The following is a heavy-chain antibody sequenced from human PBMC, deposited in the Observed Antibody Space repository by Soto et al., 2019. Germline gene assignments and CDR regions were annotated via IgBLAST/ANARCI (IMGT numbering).Heavy chain of an antibody. CDR1: GYTFTSYD. J-gene: IGHJ4*02. V-gene: IGHV1-8*01. Sequence: GASVKVSCKASGYTFTSYDINWVRQATGQGLEWMGWMNANSGNTGYAQKFQGRVTMTRNTSMSTAYMELSSLRSDDTAVYYCAREVYYYGSGSYRWTFDYWGQGTLVTVSS. CDR2: MNANSGNT. D-gene: IGHD3-10*01. CDR3: AREVYYYGSGSYRWTFDY.